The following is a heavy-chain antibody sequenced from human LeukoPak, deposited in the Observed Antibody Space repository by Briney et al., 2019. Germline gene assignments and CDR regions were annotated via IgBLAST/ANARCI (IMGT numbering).Heavy chain of an antibody. CDR2: ILYGGSNK. CDR3: TTDVLWFGELTGVPAFSDY. D-gene: IGHD3-10*01. CDR1: GFPFSSYG. Sequence: GSLRLSFAASGFPFSSYGMHWVRPAPGKGLEWVAFILYGGSNKYYSDSVKGRFTISRDNSKNTLYLQMNSLKTEDTAVYYCTTDVLWFGELTGVPAFSDYWGQGTLVTVSS. V-gene: IGHV3-30*02. J-gene: IGHJ4*02.